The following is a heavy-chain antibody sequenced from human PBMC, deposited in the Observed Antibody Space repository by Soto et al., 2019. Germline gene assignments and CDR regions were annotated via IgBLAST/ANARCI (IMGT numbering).Heavy chain of an antibody. CDR3: ARDERADGYTTLYYYYGMDV. D-gene: IGHD5-12*01. J-gene: IGHJ6*02. Sequence: GGSLRLSCAASGFTFSSYSMNWVRQAPGKGLEWVSSISSSSSYIYYADSVKGRFTISRDNAKNSLYLQMNSLRAEDTAVYYCARDERADGYTTLYYYYGMDVWGQGTTVTV. CDR1: GFTFSSYS. V-gene: IGHV3-21*01. CDR2: ISSSSSYI.